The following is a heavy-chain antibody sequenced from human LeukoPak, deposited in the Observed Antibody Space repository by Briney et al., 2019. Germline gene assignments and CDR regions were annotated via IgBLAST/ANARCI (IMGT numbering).Heavy chain of an antibody. Sequence: PGGSLRLSCAASGFTFSSYAMHWLRQAPGEGLEWLALILYDGSNKWYADSVKGRFTASRDNSRNTLYLQMNSLRADDTAVYFCARDGGREVATITPNWFDPWGQGTLVTVSS. D-gene: IGHD5-24*01. CDR2: ILYDGSNK. CDR1: GFTFSSYA. V-gene: IGHV3-33*01. J-gene: IGHJ5*02. CDR3: ARDGGREVATITPNWFDP.